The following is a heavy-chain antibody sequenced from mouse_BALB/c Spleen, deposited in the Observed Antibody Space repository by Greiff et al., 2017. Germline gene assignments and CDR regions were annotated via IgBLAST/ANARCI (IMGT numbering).Heavy chain of an antibody. Sequence: EVQLVESGGGLVQPGGSRKLSCAASGFTFSSFGMHWVRQAPEKGLEWVAYISSGSSTIYYADTVKGRFTISRDNPKNTLFLQMTSLRSEDTAMYYCAREGQYYGSMDYWGQGTSVTVSS. V-gene: IGHV5-17*02. J-gene: IGHJ4*01. CDR3: AREGQYYGSMDY. CDR2: ISSGSSTI. CDR1: GFTFSSFG. D-gene: IGHD1-2*01.